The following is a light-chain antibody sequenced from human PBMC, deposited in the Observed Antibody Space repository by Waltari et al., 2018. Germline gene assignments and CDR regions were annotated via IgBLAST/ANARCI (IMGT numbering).Light chain of an antibody. CDR2: DVS. J-gene: IGLJ1*01. CDR3: NSYTSSWTYV. Sequence: QSALTQPASVSGSPGQSITISCTGTSSYVGSFNYVPWYQHHPGKAPKLMIYDVSERPSGVSNRFSGSKSGNTASLTISGLQAEDEADYYCNSYTSSWTYVFGTGTKVTVL. CDR1: SSYVGSFNY. V-gene: IGLV2-14*03.